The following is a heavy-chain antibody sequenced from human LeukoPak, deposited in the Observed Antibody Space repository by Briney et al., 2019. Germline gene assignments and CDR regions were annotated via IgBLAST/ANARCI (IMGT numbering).Heavy chain of an antibody. D-gene: IGHD6-19*01. CDR1: GFTFSGHG. CDR3: ARWTGYSNGWLDY. CDR2: IRYDGSNK. V-gene: IGHV3-33*01. Sequence: GRSLRLSCAASGFTFSGHGMHWVRQAPGKGLEWVTRIRYDGSNKYYADSVKGRFTISRDNSKNTLYLQMDSLRAEDTAVYYCARWTGYSNGWLDYWGQGILVTVSS. J-gene: IGHJ4*02.